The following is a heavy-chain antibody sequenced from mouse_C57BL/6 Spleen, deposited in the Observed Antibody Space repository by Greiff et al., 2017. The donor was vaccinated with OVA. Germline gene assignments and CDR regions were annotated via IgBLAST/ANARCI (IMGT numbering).Heavy chain of an antibody. D-gene: IGHD2-4*01. Sequence: EVQLQQSGPELVKPGASVKISCKASGYTFTDYYMNWVKQSHGKSLEWIGDINPNNGGTSYNQKFKGKATLTVDKSSSTAYMELRSLTSEDSAVYYCARFYYDYDPWFAYWGQGTLVTVSA. CDR1: GYTFTDYY. CDR2: INPNNGGT. CDR3: ARFYYDYDPWFAY. J-gene: IGHJ3*01. V-gene: IGHV1-26*01.